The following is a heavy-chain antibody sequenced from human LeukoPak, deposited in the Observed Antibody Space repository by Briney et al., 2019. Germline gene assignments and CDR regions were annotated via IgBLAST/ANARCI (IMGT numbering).Heavy chain of an antibody. J-gene: IGHJ4*02. CDR1: GGSLSGYY. Sequence: SETLTLTCVVSGGSLSGYYWSWIRQPPGKGLEWIGEINHSGDTNYNPSLKSRATILVDTSRNQFSLKLTSVTAADTAVYHCARRGRGYSYGRPFDYWGLGTLVTVSS. D-gene: IGHD5-18*01. CDR3: ARRGRGYSYGRPFDY. V-gene: IGHV4-34*01. CDR2: INHSGDT.